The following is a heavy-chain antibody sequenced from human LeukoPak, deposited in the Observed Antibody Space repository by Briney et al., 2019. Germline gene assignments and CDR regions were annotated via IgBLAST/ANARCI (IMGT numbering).Heavy chain of an antibody. D-gene: IGHD3-10*01. V-gene: IGHV4-4*02. Sequence: SETLSLTCAVSGGSISSSNWWSWVRQPPGKGLEWIGEIYHSGSTNYNPSLKSRVTISVDKSKNQFSLKLSSVTAADTAVYYCARSPIWFGVLLGYFDYWGQGTLVTVSS. CDR1: GGSISSSNW. CDR3: ARSPIWFGVLLGYFDY. CDR2: IYHSGST. J-gene: IGHJ4*02.